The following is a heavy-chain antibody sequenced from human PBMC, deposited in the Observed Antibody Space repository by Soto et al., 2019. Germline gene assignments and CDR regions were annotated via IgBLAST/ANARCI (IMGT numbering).Heavy chain of an antibody. V-gene: IGHV3-74*01. CDR3: ARGWFGPDV. CDR2: IDNAGTDS. D-gene: IGHD3-10*01. Sequence: RARQAPGKGLVWVSGIDNAGTDSTYADSVKGRFTSSRDNAKNMLYLQMNSLRVEDTAVYYCARGWFGPDVWGKGTTVTVSS. J-gene: IGHJ6*04.